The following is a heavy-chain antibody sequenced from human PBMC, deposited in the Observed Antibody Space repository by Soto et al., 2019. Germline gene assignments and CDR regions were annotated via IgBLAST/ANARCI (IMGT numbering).Heavy chain of an antibody. D-gene: IGHD1-26*01. CDR1: GITFSNYG. Sequence: GSLRLSCAASGITFSNYGMAWVRQAPGKGLEWVSSISNSGDTTYYADSVKGRFTISRDKSKNTLYLQMNSLGAEDTAVYYCAKPQWELLDWGQGTLVTVSS. V-gene: IGHV3-23*01. CDR2: ISNSGDTT. CDR3: AKPQWELLD. J-gene: IGHJ4*02.